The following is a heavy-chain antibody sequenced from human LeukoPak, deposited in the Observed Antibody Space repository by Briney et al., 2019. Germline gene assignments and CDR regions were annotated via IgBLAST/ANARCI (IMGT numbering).Heavy chain of an antibody. CDR2: INPNSGGT. J-gene: IGHJ4*02. D-gene: IGHD3-10*01. CDR1: GYTFIGYY. CDR3: ASRGWAGEYYFDY. V-gene: IGHV1-2*02. Sequence: ASVKVSCKASGYTFIGYYMHWVRQAPGQGLEWMGWINPNSGGTNYAQKFQGRVTMTRDTSISTAYMELSRLRSEDTAVYYCASRGWAGEYYFDYWGQGTLVTVSS.